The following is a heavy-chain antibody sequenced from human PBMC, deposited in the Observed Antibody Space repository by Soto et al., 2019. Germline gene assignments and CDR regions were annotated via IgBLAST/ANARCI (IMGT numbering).Heavy chain of an antibody. V-gene: IGHV5-51*01. D-gene: IGHD2-2*02. CDR3: ARLRYCSPTSCYTSFDI. J-gene: IGHJ3*02. Sequence: GESLKIACKGSGYSFTSYWIGWVRQMPGKXLEWMGIIYPGDSDTRYSPSFQGQVTISADKSISTAYLQWSSLKASDTAMYYCARLRYCSPTSCYTSFDIWGQGTMVTVSS. CDR2: IYPGDSDT. CDR1: GYSFTSYW.